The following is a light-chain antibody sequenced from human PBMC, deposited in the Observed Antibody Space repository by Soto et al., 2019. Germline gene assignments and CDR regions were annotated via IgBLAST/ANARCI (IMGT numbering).Light chain of an antibody. CDR3: LQHADYPFT. CDR1: QDIRHA. J-gene: IGKJ2*01. CDR2: SAS. Sequence: DIQMTQSPSSLSASVGDRVTIICRASQDIRHALGWYQQKPGKVPKRLIYSASSLQNGVPSRFSGSGSETVFTLTISSLQPDDFATYFCLQHADYPFTFGQGTRLEI. V-gene: IGKV1-17*01.